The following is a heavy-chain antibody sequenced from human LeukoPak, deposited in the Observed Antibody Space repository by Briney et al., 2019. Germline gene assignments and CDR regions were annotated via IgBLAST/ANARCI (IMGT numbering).Heavy chain of an antibody. D-gene: IGHD5-18*01. CDR3: ARENTAVPGGDC. Sequence: GGSLRLSCAASGFTISPYWMSWVRQAPGKGLEWVANIKQDGSEEYYVDSVKGRFAISRDNAKNSVYLQMNGLRAEDTAVYYCARENTAVPGGDCWGQGTLVTVSS. CDR1: GFTISPYW. CDR2: IKQDGSEE. J-gene: IGHJ4*02. V-gene: IGHV3-7*01.